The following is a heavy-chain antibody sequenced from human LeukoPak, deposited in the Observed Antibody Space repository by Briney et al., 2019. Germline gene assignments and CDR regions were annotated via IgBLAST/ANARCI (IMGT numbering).Heavy chain of an antibody. CDR2: ISGSGGST. CDR1: GFTVSTNS. Sequence: PGGSLRLSCTVSGFTVSTNSMSWVRQAPGKGLEWVSAISGSGGSTYYADSVKGRFTISRDNSKNTLYLQMNSLRAEDTAVYYCARDQLGTYYMDVWGKGTTVTVSS. CDR3: ARDQLGTYYMDV. V-gene: IGHV3-23*01. J-gene: IGHJ6*03. D-gene: IGHD1-14*01.